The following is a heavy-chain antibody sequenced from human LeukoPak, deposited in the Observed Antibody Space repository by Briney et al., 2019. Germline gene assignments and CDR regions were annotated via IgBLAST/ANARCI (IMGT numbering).Heavy chain of an antibody. CDR1: GGSISTYY. J-gene: IGHJ4*02. V-gene: IGHV4-59*01. CDR3: ARGAAATY. Sequence: SETLSLTCTVSGGSISTYYWSWIRQPPGKGLEWIGYIHYSGSSNYNPSLKSRVTISLDTSKNQFSLKLSSATAADTAVYYCARGAAATYWGQGTLVTVSS. D-gene: IGHD6-13*01. CDR2: IHYSGSS.